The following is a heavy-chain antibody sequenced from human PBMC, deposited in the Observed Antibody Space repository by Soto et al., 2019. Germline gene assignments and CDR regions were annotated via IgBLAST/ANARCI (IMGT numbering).Heavy chain of an antibody. CDR1: GFMFSTTD. CDR3: VKNSGWFNS. CDR2: IEGSGTIT. V-gene: IGHV3-23*01. Sequence: LRLSCAASGFMFSTTDMSWVRQAPGKGLEWVTTIEGSGTITYYADSVRGRFTISRDNSKNTVYLQMDSLTADDTAVYYCVKNSGWFNSWGQGTPVTVSS. D-gene: IGHD3-10*01. J-gene: IGHJ5*01.